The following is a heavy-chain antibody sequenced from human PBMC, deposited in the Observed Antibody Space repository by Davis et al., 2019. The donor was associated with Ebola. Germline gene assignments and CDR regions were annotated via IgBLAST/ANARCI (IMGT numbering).Heavy chain of an antibody. CDR1: GYTFTGYY. V-gene: IGHV1-2*04. CDR2: INPNSGGT. D-gene: IGHD5-18*01. J-gene: IGHJ3*02. CDR3: ARRGTAMALDAFDI. Sequence: GESLKISCKASGYTFTGYYMHWVRQAPGQGLEWMGWINPNSGGTNYAQKFQGWVTMTRDTSISTAYMELSRLRSDDTAVYYCARRGTAMALDAFDIWGQGTMVTVSS.